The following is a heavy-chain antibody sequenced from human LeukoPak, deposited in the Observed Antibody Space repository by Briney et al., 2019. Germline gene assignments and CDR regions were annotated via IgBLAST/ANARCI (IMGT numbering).Heavy chain of an antibody. CDR2: ISYDGSNK. Sequence: PGGSLRLSCAVSGFTFSTYWMSWVRQAPGKGLEWVAVISYDGSNKYYADSVKGRFTISRDNSKNTLYLQMNSLRAEDTAVYYCAKDGTKTGTTEYWGQGTLVTVSS. V-gene: IGHV3-30*18. D-gene: IGHD1-7*01. CDR3: AKDGTKTGTTEY. J-gene: IGHJ4*02. CDR1: GFTFSTYW.